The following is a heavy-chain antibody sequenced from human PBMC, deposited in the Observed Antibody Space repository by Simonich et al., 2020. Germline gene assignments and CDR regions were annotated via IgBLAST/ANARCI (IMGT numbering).Heavy chain of an antibody. CDR3: ATYYFDY. CDR1: GFTFSSYA. J-gene: IGHJ4*02. CDR2: ISGGGGRT. Sequence: EVQLLESGGGLVQPGGSLRLSRADSGFTFSSYAMSWVGQAQGKGVEGGSAISGGGGRTDYADAVKGRFTISRDNSKNTLYLQMNSLRAEDTAVYYCATYYFDYWGQGTLVTVSS. V-gene: IGHV3-23*01.